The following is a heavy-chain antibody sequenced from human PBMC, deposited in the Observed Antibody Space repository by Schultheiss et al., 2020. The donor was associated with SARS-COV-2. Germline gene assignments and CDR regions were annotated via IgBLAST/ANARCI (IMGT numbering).Heavy chain of an antibody. D-gene: IGHD3-22*01. CDR1: GFTFSSYG. J-gene: IGHJ6*02. V-gene: IGHV3-33*01. CDR3: ARNLNYYDSSGYFRGGYYYGMDV. CDR2: IWYDGSNK. Sequence: GESLKISCAASGFTFSSYGMHWVRQAPGKGLEWVAVIWYDGSNKYYADSVKGRFTISRDNSKNTLYLQMNSLRAEDTAVYYCARNLNYYDSSGYFRGGYYYGMDVWGQGTTVTVSS.